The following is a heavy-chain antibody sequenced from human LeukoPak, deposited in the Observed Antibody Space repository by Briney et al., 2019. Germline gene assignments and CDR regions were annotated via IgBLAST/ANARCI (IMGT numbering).Heavy chain of an antibody. Sequence: SGPTLVNPTQTLTLTCTFSGFSLSTSGMRVSWIRQPPGKALEWLARVDWDDDKFYSTSLKTRLTISKDTSKNQMALTMTNRVPVATATYYCARSFTYSGSYYYCHYWGQGTLVTLSS. CDR1: GFSLSTSGMR. D-gene: IGHD1-26*01. CDR2: VDWDDDK. V-gene: IGHV2-70*04. J-gene: IGHJ4*02. CDR3: ARSFTYSGSYYYCHY.